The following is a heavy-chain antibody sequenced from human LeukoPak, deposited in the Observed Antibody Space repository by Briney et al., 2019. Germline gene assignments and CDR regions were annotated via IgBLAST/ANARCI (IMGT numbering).Heavy chain of an antibody. V-gene: IGHV4-59*02. CDR1: GGSVSDYY. CDR2: IYYSGST. J-gene: IGHJ4*02. Sequence: PSETLSLTCTVSGGSVSDYYWSWIRQPPGKGPEWIGYIYYSGSTNYNPSLRSRVTISVATSMNQFSLKVRSVTAADTAVHYCAREKPFGETHYPTNWGQGTLVIVSS. D-gene: IGHD3-10*01. CDR3: AREKPFGETHYPTN.